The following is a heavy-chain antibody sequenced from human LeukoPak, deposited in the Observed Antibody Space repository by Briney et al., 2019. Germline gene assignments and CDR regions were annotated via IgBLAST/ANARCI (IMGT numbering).Heavy chain of an antibody. J-gene: IGHJ4*02. Sequence: SETLSLTCTVSGGSINSYYWSWIRQPPRKGLEWIGYIYYSGSTNYNPSLTSRATISVDTSKNQFSLKLTSVTAADTAVYYCARHGSTYALRNWGQGTLVTVSS. V-gene: IGHV4-59*08. D-gene: IGHD2-2*01. CDR3: ARHGSTYALRN. CDR2: IYYSGST. CDR1: GGSINSYY.